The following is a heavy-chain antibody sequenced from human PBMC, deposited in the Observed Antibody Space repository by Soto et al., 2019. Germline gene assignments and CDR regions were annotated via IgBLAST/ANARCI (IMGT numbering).Heavy chain of an antibody. D-gene: IGHD1-1*01. CDR2: TYYRSKWYN. CDR3: ARDRYANTYFDY. V-gene: IGHV6-1*01. Sequence: SQTLSLTCAISGDSVSINSAAWNLIRQSPSRGLEWLGRTYYRSKWYNDYAVSVKSRISINPDTSRNQFSLQLNSVTPEDTAVYFCARDRYANTYFDYWGQGTLVTVSS. J-gene: IGHJ4*02. CDR1: GDSVSINSAA.